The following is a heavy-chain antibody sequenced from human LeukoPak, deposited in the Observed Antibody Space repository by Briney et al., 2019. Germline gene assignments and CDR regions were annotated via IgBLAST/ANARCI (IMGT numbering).Heavy chain of an antibody. CDR1: GGTFSSYA. CDR2: IIPIFGTA. V-gene: IGHV1-69*05. J-gene: IGHJ4*02. D-gene: IGHD3-3*01. Sequence: ASVKVPCKASGGTFSSYAISWVRQAPGQGLEWMGGIIPIFGTANYAQKFEGRVTITTDESTSTAYMELSSLRSEDTAVYYCARAPSLHTDYDFWSGYPEYYFDYWGQGTLVTVSS. CDR3: ARAPSLHTDYDFWSGYPEYYFDY.